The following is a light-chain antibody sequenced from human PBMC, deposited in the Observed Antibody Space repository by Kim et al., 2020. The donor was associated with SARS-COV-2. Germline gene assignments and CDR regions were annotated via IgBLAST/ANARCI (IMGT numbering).Light chain of an antibody. CDR3: QQYKNWVT. CDR1: QSVSEN. J-gene: IGKJ4*01. V-gene: IGKV3-15*01. Sequence: SGSTGERVTLSCRASQSVSENLAWYQQTLGQAPRLLIFGASTRATGIPARFSGSGSGTEFTLTISSLQSEDFGVYYCQQYKNWVTFGGGTKVDIK. CDR2: GAS.